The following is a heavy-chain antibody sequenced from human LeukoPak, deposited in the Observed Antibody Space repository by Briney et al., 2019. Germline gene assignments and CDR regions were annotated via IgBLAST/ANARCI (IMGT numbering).Heavy chain of an antibody. D-gene: IGHD7-27*01. V-gene: IGHV3-30*18. Sequence: GGSLRLSCAASGFTFDDYAMHWVRQAPGKGLEWVAVISYDGSNKYYADSVKGRFTISRDNSKNTLYLQMNSLRAEDTAVYYCAKARTGESDYWGQGTLVTVSS. CDR1: GFTFDDYA. J-gene: IGHJ4*02. CDR2: ISYDGSNK. CDR3: AKARTGESDY.